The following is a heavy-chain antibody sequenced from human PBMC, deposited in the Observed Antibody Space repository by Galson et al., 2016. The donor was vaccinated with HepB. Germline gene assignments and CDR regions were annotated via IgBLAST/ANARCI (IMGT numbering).Heavy chain of an antibody. CDR3: ARTRLTLVRGVDPNWFDP. D-gene: IGHD3-10*01. CDR2: IYYSGST. V-gene: IGHV4-31*03. Sequence: TLSLTCTVSGGSITSDGYYWSWIRQHPGKGLEWIGFIYYSGSTYYNPSLQRRLTISVATSMSQFSLKLRSVTAADTAVYYCARTRLTLVRGVDPNWFDPWGQGTLVTVSS. CDR1: GGSITSDGYY. J-gene: IGHJ5*02.